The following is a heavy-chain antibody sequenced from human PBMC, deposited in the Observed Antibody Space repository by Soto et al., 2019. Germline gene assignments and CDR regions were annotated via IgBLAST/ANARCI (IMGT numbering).Heavy chain of an antibody. J-gene: IGHJ4*02. CDR1: GDSITSNNW. D-gene: IGHD3-3*01. CDR3: AARVWSGHGR. V-gene: IGHV4-4*02. Sequence: QVQLQESGPGLVKPSGTLSLTCGVSGDSITSNNWWSWVRQPPGKGLEWIGEIYHSGSTNYNPSLKSRVTISVDTPKNQFSLKLTSVTAADTGVYFCAARVWSGHGRWGQGTLVTVSS. CDR2: IYHSGST.